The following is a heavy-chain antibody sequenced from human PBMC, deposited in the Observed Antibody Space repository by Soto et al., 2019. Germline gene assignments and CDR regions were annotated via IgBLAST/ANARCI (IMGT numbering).Heavy chain of an antibody. CDR1: GGCISSYY. V-gene: IGHV4-59*08. Sequence: QVQLQESGPGLVKPSETLSLTCTVSGGCISSYYWSWNRQPPGKGLEWIGYIYYSGSTNYNPSLNSRVTISVDTSKNQFSLKLSSVTAADTAVYYCARLSGLWYFDLWGRGTLVTVSS. J-gene: IGHJ2*01. CDR3: ARLSGLWYFDL. CDR2: IYYSGST. D-gene: IGHD3-3*01.